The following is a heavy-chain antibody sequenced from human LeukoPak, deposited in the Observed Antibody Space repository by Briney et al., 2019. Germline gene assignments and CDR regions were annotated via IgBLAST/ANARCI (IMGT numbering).Heavy chain of an antibody. J-gene: IGHJ5*02. CDR2: INPNSGGT. Sequence: ASVKVSSKGSVYTFTDYYMHWVRQAPGQGLEWVGWINPNSGGTNYAQNLQGRVTMTRDTSISTAFLVLSSLRSDDTAVDYCARGSTRDSSGWYGPGKWFDPWGQGTLVTVSS. CDR1: VYTFTDYY. D-gene: IGHD6-19*01. V-gene: IGHV1-2*02. CDR3: ARGSTRDSSGWYGPGKWFDP.